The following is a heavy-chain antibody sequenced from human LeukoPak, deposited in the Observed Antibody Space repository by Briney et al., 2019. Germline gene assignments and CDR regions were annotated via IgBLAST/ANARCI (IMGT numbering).Heavy chain of an antibody. D-gene: IGHD3-9*01. CDR1: GGSISSYY. Sequence: NPSETLSLTCTVSGGSISSYYWSWIRQPAGKGLEWIGRIYTSGSTNYNPSLKSRVTMSVDTSKNQFSLKLSSVSAADTAVYYCARDSGGFEALPGLDYWGQGTLVTVSS. J-gene: IGHJ4*02. CDR3: ARDSGGFEALPGLDY. V-gene: IGHV4-4*07. CDR2: IYTSGST.